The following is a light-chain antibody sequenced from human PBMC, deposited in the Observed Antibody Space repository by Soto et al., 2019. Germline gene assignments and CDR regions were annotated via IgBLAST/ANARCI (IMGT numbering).Light chain of an antibody. CDR3: QQYGSSPPWT. V-gene: IGKV3-20*01. J-gene: IGKJ2*02. CDR2: GAS. Sequence: EIVLTQSPGTLSLSPGERATLSCRASQSVSSSYLAWYQQKPGQAPRLLIYGASSRATGIPDRFSGSGSGTAFTLTISRREPEDSAVYYCQQYGSSPPWTFGQGTKLEIK. CDR1: QSVSSSY.